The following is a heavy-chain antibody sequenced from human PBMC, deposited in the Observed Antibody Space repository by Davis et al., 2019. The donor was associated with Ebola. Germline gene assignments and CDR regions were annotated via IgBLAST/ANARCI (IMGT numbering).Heavy chain of an antibody. J-gene: IGHJ4*02. Sequence: PGGSLRLSCAASGFTFSSYAMHWVRQAPGKGLEWVSFIRYDGINKNYADSVKGRFTTSRDHSKNTLYLQMNSLRAEDTAVYYCAKQGARESLDYWGQGTLVTVSS. CDR1: GFTFSSYA. CDR3: AKQGARESLDY. CDR2: IRYDGINK. D-gene: IGHD2/OR15-2a*01. V-gene: IGHV3-30*02.